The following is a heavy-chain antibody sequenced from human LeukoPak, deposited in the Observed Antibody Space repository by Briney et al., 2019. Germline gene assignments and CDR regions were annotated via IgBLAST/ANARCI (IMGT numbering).Heavy chain of an antibody. CDR3: ARHDMDVAGAGLDYFDY. CDR1: NDSISSPMYY. D-gene: IGHD1-26*01. Sequence: PSETLSLTCTVSNDSISSPMYYWGWLRQPPGKGLEWVGTVYFSGISYNNPSLKSRVTISVDTSKNQFSLKLSSVTAADTAVYYCARHDMDVAGAGLDYFDYWGQGTLVTVSS. J-gene: IGHJ4*02. CDR2: VYFSGIS. V-gene: IGHV4-39*01.